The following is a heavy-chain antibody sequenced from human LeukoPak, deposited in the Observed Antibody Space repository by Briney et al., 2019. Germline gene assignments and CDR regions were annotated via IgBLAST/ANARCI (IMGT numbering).Heavy chain of an antibody. Sequence: SVKVSCKASGGTFSSYAISWVRQAPGQGLEWMGGIIPIFGTANYAQKFQGRVTITADESTSTAYMELSSLRSEDTAVYYCAKVSGSYARNWFDPWGQGTLVTVSS. D-gene: IGHD3-16*01. CDR2: IIPIFGTA. V-gene: IGHV1-69*13. CDR3: AKVSGSYARNWFDP. J-gene: IGHJ5*02. CDR1: GGTFSSYA.